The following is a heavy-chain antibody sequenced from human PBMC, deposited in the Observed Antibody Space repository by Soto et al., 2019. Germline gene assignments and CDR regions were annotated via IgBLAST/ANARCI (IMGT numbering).Heavy chain of an antibody. CDR2: ISYDGSNK. CDR3: AKRESRMLAPEAGLDAFDI. D-gene: IGHD6-19*01. Sequence: GGSLRLSCAASGFTFSSYGMHWVRQAPGKGLEWVAVISYDGSNKYYADSVKGRFTISRDNSKNTLYLQMNSLRAEDTAVYYCAKRESRMLAPEAGLDAFDIWGQGTMVTVSS. J-gene: IGHJ3*02. CDR1: GFTFSSYG. V-gene: IGHV3-30*18.